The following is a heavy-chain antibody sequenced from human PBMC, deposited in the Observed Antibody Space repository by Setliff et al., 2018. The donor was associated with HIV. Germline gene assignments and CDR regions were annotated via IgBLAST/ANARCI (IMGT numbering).Heavy chain of an antibody. CDR3: ARDGQQLVSYYYYYYMDV. CDR1: GYTFSSHS. D-gene: IGHD6-13*01. V-gene: IGHV1-3*01. CDR2: INAGNGNT. J-gene: IGHJ6*03. Sequence: ASVKVSCKASGYTFSSHSIHWVRQAPGQGFEWMGWINAGNGNTKFSQRFQSRITITRDTSASTVFMDLSSLTSEDTAVYYCARDGQQLVSYYYYYYMDVWGKGTTVTVSS.